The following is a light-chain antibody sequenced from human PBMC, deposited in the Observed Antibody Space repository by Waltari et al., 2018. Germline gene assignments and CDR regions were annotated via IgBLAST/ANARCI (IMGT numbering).Light chain of an antibody. CDR2: GNS. CDR1: RSNFGAGFD. J-gene: IGLJ2*01. Sequence: QSVLTQPPSVSGDPGQRVTISCTGSRSNFGAGFDVHWYQQLPGTAPKLLIYGNSNRPSGVPDRFSGSKSGTSASLAITGLQAEDEADYYCQSYDNILSASIFGGGTKLTVL. CDR3: QSYDNILSASI. V-gene: IGLV1-40*01.